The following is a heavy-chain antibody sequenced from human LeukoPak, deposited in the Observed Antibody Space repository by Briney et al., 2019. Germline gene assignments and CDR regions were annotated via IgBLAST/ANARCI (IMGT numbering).Heavy chain of an antibody. J-gene: IGHJ4*02. CDR2: TSSSSSTK. V-gene: IGHV3-48*02. D-gene: IGHD3-10*01. Sequence: PGGSLRLSCAASGFTFSRYSMNWVRQAPGKGLEWVSYTSSSSSTKYYADSVKGRFTISRDNAKSSLYLQMNSLRDEDTAVYFCARDPGHSSVGEPKHNDYWGQGTLVTVSS. CDR3: ARDPGHSSVGEPKHNDY. CDR1: GFTFSRYS.